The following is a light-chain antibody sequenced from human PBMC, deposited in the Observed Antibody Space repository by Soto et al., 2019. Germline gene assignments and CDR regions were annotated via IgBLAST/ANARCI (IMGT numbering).Light chain of an antibody. Sequence: QSVLTQPPSAYGTPGQRVTISCSGSSSNIGNNYVYWYQHLPGTAPKLLIYSNNQRPSGVPDRFSASKSGSSASLAISGLRSEDEADYYCAAWDDSLNMLFGGGTKLTVL. J-gene: IGLJ2*01. CDR1: SSNIGNNY. CDR3: AAWDDSLNML. CDR2: SNN. V-gene: IGLV1-47*02.